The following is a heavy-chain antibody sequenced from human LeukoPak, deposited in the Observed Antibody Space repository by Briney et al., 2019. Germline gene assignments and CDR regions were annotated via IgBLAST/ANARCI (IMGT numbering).Heavy chain of an antibody. V-gene: IGHV3-48*03. CDR2: ISSSGNTI. J-gene: IGHJ4*02. D-gene: IGHD3-22*01. CDR3: ARDLTFYYDSSGYRPL. CDR1: GFTFSSYE. Sequence: GGSLRLSCAASGFTFSSYEMNWVRQAPGKGLEWGSYISSSGNTIYYADSVKGRFTISRDNAKNSLYLQMNSLRAEDTAVYYCARDLTFYYDSSGYRPLWGQGTLVTVSS.